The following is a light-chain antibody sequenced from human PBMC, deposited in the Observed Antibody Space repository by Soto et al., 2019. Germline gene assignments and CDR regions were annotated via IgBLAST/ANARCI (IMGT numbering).Light chain of an antibody. V-gene: IGKV1-5*01. J-gene: IGKJ1*01. CDR2: DAS. CDR3: QQYNSYSLT. Sequence: DIQMTQSPSTLSASVGDRVTITCRASQSISSWLAWYQQKPGKAPKLLIYDASSLESGVPSSFSGSGSGTEFTVTLSSLQPDDVATYYCQQYNSYSLTFGQGTKVEIK. CDR1: QSISSW.